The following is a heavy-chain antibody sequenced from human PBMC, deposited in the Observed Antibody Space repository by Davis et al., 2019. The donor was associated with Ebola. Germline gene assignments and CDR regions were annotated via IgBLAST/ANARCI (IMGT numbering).Heavy chain of an antibody. CDR1: GFSVSANY. CDR2: INTDGTYI. J-gene: IGHJ4*02. CDR3: TTGQYSYARGY. V-gene: IGHV3-74*01. D-gene: IGHD5-18*01. Sequence: GESLKISCAASGFSVSANYMNWVRQAPGKGLLWVSRINTDGTYIHYADSVKGRFTISRDNVKNTLYLQMNSLKTEDTAVYYCTTGQYSYARGYWGQGTLVTVSS.